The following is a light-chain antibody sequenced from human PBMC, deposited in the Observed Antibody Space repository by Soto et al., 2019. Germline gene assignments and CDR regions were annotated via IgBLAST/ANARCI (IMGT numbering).Light chain of an antibody. CDR1: QSISTY. J-gene: IGKJ4*01. V-gene: IGKV1-39*01. Sequence: DIQMTQSPSSLSASVRDRVTITCRASQSISTYIDWFQQKPGKASKLLISAASTLQSGVPSRFSGSGSGTDFTLTISSLQPEDFATYYCQQSHSVPLTFGGGTKVEIK. CDR3: QQSHSVPLT. CDR2: AAS.